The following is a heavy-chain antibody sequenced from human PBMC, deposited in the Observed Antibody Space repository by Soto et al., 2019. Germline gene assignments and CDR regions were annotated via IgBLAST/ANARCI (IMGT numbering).Heavy chain of an antibody. V-gene: IGHV1-69*01. CDR1: GGTFSRHA. Sequence: QVQLVQSGAEVRKPGSSVKVSCKASGGTFSRHAISWVRQAPGQGLEWMGGIIPIFGTANHAQKFQGRVTIIADESTSTVYMELGSLRSEDTAMYYRARGWGYDSNDYYYAYWGQGTLVIVSS. CDR3: ARGWGYDSNDYYYAY. CDR2: IIPIFGTA. D-gene: IGHD3-22*01. J-gene: IGHJ4*02.